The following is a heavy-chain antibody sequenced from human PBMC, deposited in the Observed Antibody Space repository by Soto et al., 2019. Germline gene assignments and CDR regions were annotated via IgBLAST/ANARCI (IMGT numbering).Heavy chain of an antibody. J-gene: IGHJ4*02. CDR1: GFTFSSYS. CDR3: ARSLDWSVYYFDY. V-gene: IGHV3-21*01. CDR2: ISSSSSYI. D-gene: IGHD3-9*01. Sequence: GGSLRLSCAASGFTFSSYSMNWVRQAPGKGLEWVSSISSSSSYIYYADSVKGRFTISRDNAKNSLYLQMNSLRAEDTAVYYCARSLDWSVYYFDYWGQGTLVTVSS.